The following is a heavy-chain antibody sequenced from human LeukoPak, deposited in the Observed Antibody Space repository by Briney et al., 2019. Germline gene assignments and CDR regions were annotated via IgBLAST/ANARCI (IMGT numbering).Heavy chain of an antibody. CDR1: GFTFSSYA. V-gene: IGHV3-30*04. CDR3: AREMATITAPFDY. D-gene: IGHD5-24*01. CDR2: ISYDGSNK. J-gene: IGHJ4*02. Sequence: NPGGSLRLSCAASGFTFSSYAMNWVRQAPGKGLEWVAVISYDGSNKYYADSVKGRFTISRDNSKNTLYLQMNSLRAEDTAVYYCAREMATITAPFDYWGQGTLVTVSS.